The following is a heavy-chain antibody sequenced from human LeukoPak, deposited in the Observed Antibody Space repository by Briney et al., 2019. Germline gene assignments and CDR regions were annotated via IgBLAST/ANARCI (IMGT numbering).Heavy chain of an antibody. CDR3: ARFSPRAMGNYFDF. CDR1: GGSLSESHYY. Sequence: PSETLSLTCTVSGGSLSESHYYWSWIRQPPGKGLEWIGYMSHSGNADYNPSLKSRVTMSLDRSANQFSLNLSSVTAADTAVYYCARFSPRAMGNYFDFWGQGTLVTVSS. V-gene: IGHV4-61*05. J-gene: IGHJ4*02. CDR2: MSHSGNA. D-gene: IGHD7-27*01.